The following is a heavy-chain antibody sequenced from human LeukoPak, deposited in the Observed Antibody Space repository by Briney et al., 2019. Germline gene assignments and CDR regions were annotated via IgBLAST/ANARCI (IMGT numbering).Heavy chain of an antibody. CDR1: GFTFSSYA. V-gene: IGHV3-30*04. CDR2: ISYDGSNK. D-gene: IGHD4-23*01. CDR3: ARLPYEVVTHDY. Sequence: GGSLRLSCAASGFTFSSYAMHWVRQAPGKGLEWVAVISYDGSNKYYADSVKGRFTISRDNSKNTLYLQMNSLRAEDTAVYYCARLPYEVVTHDYWGQGTLVTVSS. J-gene: IGHJ4*02.